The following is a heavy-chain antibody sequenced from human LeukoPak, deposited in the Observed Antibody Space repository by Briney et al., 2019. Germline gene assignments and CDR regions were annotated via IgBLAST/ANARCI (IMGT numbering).Heavy chain of an antibody. CDR3: ARGPSHGAFDI. CDR2: INPNTGDT. Sequence: ASVKVSCKASGYTFTDYYMHWLRQAPGQGLEWMGWINPNTGDTNAAQKFQGRVTMTRDTSINSAYMDRSRLRSDDTAVYYCARGPSHGAFDIWGQGTMVTVSS. CDR1: GYTFTDYY. J-gene: IGHJ3*02. D-gene: IGHD6-6*01. V-gene: IGHV1-2*02.